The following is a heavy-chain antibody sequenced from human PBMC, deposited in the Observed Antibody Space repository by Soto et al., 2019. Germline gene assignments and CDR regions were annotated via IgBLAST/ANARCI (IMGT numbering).Heavy chain of an antibody. CDR1: GFTFSNYA. J-gene: IGHJ4*02. CDR3: ARDPSTGYADY. CDR2: ISSDGANT. Sequence: HLGGSLRLSCAASGFTFSNYAMNWVRQASGKGLEWVSTISSDGANTYYPDAVRGRFTGSRDNSRNTLYLQMNSLRVEDTAVYYCARDPSTGYADYWGQGTLVTVSS. D-gene: IGHD3-9*01. V-gene: IGHV3-23*01.